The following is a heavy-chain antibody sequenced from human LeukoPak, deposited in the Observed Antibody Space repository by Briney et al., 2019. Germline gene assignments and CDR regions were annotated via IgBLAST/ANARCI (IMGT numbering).Heavy chain of an antibody. Sequence: GGSLRLSCAASGFTFSNYWMTWVRQAPGKGLEWVSSISSSSSYIYYADSVKGRFTISRDNAKNSLYLQMNSLRAEDTAVYYCARDPYSSSSGFDYWGQGTLVTVSS. V-gene: IGHV3-21*01. CDR1: GFTFSNYW. J-gene: IGHJ4*02. CDR3: ARDPYSSSSGFDY. CDR2: ISSSSSYI. D-gene: IGHD6-6*01.